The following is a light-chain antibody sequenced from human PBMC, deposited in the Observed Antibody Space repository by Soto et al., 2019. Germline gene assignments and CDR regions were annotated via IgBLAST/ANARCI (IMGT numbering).Light chain of an antibody. CDR3: QQYKSWPPTYT. V-gene: IGKV3-15*01. J-gene: IGKJ2*01. CDR1: QSVSRA. CDR2: DSS. Sequence: DIVLTQSPATLSVSPGESATLSCRASQSVSRALAWYQHVPGQAPRLLIYDSSTRATGVPARFSGSGSGTRFTLTISSLQSEDFAVYYCQQYKSWPPTYTFGQGTKLQI.